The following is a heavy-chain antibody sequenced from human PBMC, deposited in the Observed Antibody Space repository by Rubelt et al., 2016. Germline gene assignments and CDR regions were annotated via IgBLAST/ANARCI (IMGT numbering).Heavy chain of an antibody. V-gene: IGHV3-33*01. J-gene: IGHJ5*02. CDR2: IWYDGSNK. D-gene: IGHD6-19*01. CDR1: RGYN. CDR3: ARDLGSSGRNWFDP. Sequence: RGYNMNWVRQAPGKGLEWVAVIWYDGSNKYYADSVKGRFTISRDNSKNTLYLQMNSLRAEDTAVYYCARDLGSSGRNWFDPWGQGTLVTVSS.